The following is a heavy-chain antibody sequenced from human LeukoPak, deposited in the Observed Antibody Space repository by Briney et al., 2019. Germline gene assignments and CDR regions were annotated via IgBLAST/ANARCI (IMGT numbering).Heavy chain of an antibody. J-gene: IGHJ6*03. CDR3: ARSPLSSWYYYMDV. CDR2: INHSGST. V-gene: IGHV4-34*01. Sequence: SETLSLTCTVSGGSISSYYWSWIRQPPGKGLEWIGEINHSGSTNYNPSLKSRVTISVDTSKNQFSLKLSSVTAADTAVYYCARSPLSSWYYYMDVWGKGTTVTVSS. CDR1: GGSISSYY. D-gene: IGHD6-6*01.